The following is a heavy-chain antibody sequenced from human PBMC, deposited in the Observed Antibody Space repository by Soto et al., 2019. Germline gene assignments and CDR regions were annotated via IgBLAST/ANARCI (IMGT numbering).Heavy chain of an antibody. CDR2: IYSGGST. J-gene: IGHJ6*02. D-gene: IGHD3-10*01. Sequence: PGGSLRLSCAASGFTVSSNYMSWVRQAPGKGLEWVSVIYSGGSTYYADSVKGRFTISRHNSKNTLYLQMNSLRAEDTAVYYCARDGVYGSGPSMDVWGQGTTVTVSS. CDR3: ARDGVYGSGPSMDV. V-gene: IGHV3-53*04. CDR1: GFTVSSNY.